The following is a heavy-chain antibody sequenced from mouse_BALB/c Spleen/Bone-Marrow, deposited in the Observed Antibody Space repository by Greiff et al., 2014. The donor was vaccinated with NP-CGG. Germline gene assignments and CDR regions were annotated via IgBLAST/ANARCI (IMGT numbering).Heavy chain of an antibody. CDR3: AIYYYGSSRFAY. CDR2: IDPANGNT. J-gene: IGHJ3*01. D-gene: IGHD1-1*01. Sequence: EVQLQQSGAELVKPGASVKLSCTASGFNIKDTYMHWVKQRPEQGLEWIGRIDPANGNTKYDPKFQGKATITADTSSNTAYLQLSNLTSVDTAVYYCAIYYYGSSRFAYWGQGTLVTVSA. CDR1: GFNIKDTY. V-gene: IGHV14-3*02.